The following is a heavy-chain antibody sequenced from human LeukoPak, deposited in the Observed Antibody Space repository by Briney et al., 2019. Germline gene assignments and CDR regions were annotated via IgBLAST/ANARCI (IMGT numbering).Heavy chain of an antibody. J-gene: IGHJ3*02. CDR1: SGSISRYY. V-gene: IGHV4-59*01. CDR3: ARKSVAVRDAFDI. Sequence: SETLSLTCTVSSGSISRYYWSWIRQPPGKGLDWIGYIYYTGSTYYNPSLKSRVTISVDTSKNQFSLKLNSVTAADTAVYYCARKSVAVRDAFDIWGQGTMVTVPS. CDR2: IYYTGST. D-gene: IGHD6-19*01.